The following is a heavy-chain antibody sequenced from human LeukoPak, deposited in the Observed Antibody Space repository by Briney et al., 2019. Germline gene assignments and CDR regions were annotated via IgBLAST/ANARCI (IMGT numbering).Heavy chain of an antibody. CDR2: INSDGSEG. CDR1: GFTFSSYA. Sequence: GGSLRLSCAASGFTFSSYAMSWVRRAPGKGLEWVASINSDGSEGYYADVVKGRFTISRDNAKNSLYLQINSLRAEDTAVYYCARSSYSSSSSVWGQGTMVTVSS. D-gene: IGHD6-6*01. J-gene: IGHJ3*01. V-gene: IGHV3-7*03. CDR3: ARSSYSSSSSV.